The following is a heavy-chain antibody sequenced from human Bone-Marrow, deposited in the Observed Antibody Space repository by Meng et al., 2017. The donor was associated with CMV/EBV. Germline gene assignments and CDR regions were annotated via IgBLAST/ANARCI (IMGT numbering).Heavy chain of an antibody. CDR1: GGSFSGYY. V-gene: IGHV3-74*01. Sequence: ETLSLTCAVYGGSFSGYYWSWIRQPPGKGLVWVSRINSDGSSTSYADSVKGRFTITRENAKNSLYLQRNSLRAEDTAVYYCARDRGVVVPAATYWGQGKLVTVSS. CDR2: INSDGSST. CDR3: ARDRGVVVPAATY. J-gene: IGHJ1*01. D-gene: IGHD2-2*01.